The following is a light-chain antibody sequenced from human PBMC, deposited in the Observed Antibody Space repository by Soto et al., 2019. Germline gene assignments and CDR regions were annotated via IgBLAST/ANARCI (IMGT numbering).Light chain of an antibody. J-gene: IGLJ2*01. V-gene: IGLV2-14*01. Sequence: QSALTQPASVSGSPGQSITISCTGTSSDVGGYNYVSWYQQHPGKAPKLMIYEVSNRPSGVSNRFSGSKSGNTASLTISGLQAEDEADYYCSSYTSRSTKFGGGTQLTVL. CDR2: EVS. CDR1: SSDVGGYNY. CDR3: SSYTSRSTK.